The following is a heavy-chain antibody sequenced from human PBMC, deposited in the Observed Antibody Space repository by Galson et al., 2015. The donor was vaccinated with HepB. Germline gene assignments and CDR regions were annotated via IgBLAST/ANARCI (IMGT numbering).Heavy chain of an antibody. CDR3: ARCDAGGSCYNDAFDI. CDR2: IYPGDSDT. J-gene: IGHJ3*02. V-gene: IGHV5-51*01. CDR1: GSSFTSYW. Sequence: QSGAEVTKPGESLKISCKGSGSSFTSYWIGWVRQMPGKGLEWMGIIYPGDSDTRYSPSFQGQVTISADKSISTAYLQWSSLKASDTAMYYCARCDAGGSCYNDAFDIWGQGTMVTVSS. D-gene: IGHD2-15*01.